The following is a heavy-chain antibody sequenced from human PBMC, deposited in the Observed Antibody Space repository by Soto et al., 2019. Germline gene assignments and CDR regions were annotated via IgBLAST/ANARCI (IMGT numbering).Heavy chain of an antibody. V-gene: IGHV4-59*01. J-gene: IGHJ4*02. D-gene: IGHD6-13*01. CDR1: GGSISSYC. CDR3: AGFSSRWYLFYGPLFDY. Sequence: LSLTCTVSGGSISSYCWSWIRQPPGKGLEWIGYIYYSGSTNYNPSLKSRVTISVDTSKNQFSLKLSSVTAADTAVYYCAGFSSRWYLFYGPLFDYWGQGTLVTVSS. CDR2: IYYSGST.